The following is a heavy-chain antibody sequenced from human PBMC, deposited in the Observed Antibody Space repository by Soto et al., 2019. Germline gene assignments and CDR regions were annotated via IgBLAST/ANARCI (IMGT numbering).Heavy chain of an antibody. V-gene: IGHV3-21*01. D-gene: IGHD3-22*01. CDR3: ARVPIYDSSGSLFDY. CDR2: ISSSSSYI. Sequence: LRLSCAASGFTSSSYSMNWVRQAPGKGLEWVSSISSSSSYIYYADSVKGRFTISRDNAKNSLYLQMNSLRAEDTAVYYCARVPIYDSSGSLFDYWGQGTLVTVSS. CDR1: GFTSSSYS. J-gene: IGHJ4*02.